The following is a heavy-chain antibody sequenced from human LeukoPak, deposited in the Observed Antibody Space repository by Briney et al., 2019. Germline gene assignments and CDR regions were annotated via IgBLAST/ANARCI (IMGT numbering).Heavy chain of an antibody. CDR1: GFTFSSYE. Sequence: GGSLRLSCAASGFTFSSYEMNWVRQAPGKGLEWVSYISSSGSTIYYADSVKGRFTVSRDNAKNSLYLQMNSLRAEDTAVYYCARAPFGTRTTGGFGYWGQGTLVTVSS. J-gene: IGHJ4*02. CDR3: ARAPFGTRTTGGFGY. CDR2: ISSSGSTI. D-gene: IGHD1-7*01. V-gene: IGHV3-48*03.